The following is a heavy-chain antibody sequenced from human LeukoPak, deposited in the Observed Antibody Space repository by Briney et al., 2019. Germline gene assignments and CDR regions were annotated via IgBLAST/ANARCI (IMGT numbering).Heavy chain of an antibody. V-gene: IGHV3-23*01. J-gene: IGHJ4*02. CDR1: GFTFSNYA. CDR2: ITGSGSVT. D-gene: IGHD2-2*02. Sequence: PGGSPRLSCAASGFTFSNYAMNWVRQAPGKGLEWVSSITGSGSVTNYADSVKGRFAISRDNSKNTVYLQTTSLRGDDTAIYFCAKDSDTPGCFDYWGQGTPVTVSS. CDR3: AKDSDTPGCFDY.